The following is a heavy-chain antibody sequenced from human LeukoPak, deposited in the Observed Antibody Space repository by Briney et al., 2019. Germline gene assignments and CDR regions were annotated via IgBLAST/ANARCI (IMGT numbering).Heavy chain of an antibody. CDR2: ISAYNGNT. CDR3: ARATGTTSHYFDY. Sequence: GASVKVSCKASGYTFTGYYMHWVRQAPGQGLEWMGWISAYNGNTNYAQKLQGRVTMTTDTSTSTAYMELRSLRSDDTAVYYCARATGTTSHYFDYWGQGTLVTVSS. CDR1: GYTFTGYY. V-gene: IGHV1-18*04. D-gene: IGHD1-1*01. J-gene: IGHJ4*02.